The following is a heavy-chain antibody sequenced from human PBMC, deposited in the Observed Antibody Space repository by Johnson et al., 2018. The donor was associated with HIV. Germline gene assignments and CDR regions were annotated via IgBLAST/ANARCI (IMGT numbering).Heavy chain of an antibody. J-gene: IGHJ3*02. CDR1: GFTFSSYA. V-gene: IGHV3-30-3*01. CDR2: ISYAGNNK. D-gene: IGHD2-21*01. Sequence: QVQLVESGGGVVQPGRSLRLSCAASGFTFSSYAMHWVRQAPGKGLEWVAVISYAGNNKYYADSVKGRFTISRDNSKNTLYLQMNSLRAEDTAVYYCASPNWGGAFDIWGQGTTVTVSS. CDR3: ASPNWGGAFDI.